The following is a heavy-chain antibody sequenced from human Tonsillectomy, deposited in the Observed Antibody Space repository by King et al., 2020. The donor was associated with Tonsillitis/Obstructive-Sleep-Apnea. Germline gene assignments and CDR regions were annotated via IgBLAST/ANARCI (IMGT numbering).Heavy chain of an antibody. CDR1: GVTFSSYN. D-gene: IGHD1-7*01. CDR3: ARDSDILYTGTSSVDY. V-gene: IGHV3-48*02. J-gene: IGHJ4*02. CDR2: ISSSSSSI. Sequence: VQLVESGGGLVQPGGSLRLSCAASGVTFSSYNMHWGRQAPGKGLEWVSYISSSSSSIYYADSVKGRFTIFRDNAKNSLYLQMNSLRDEDTALYYCARDSDILYTGTSSVDYWGQGTLVTVSS.